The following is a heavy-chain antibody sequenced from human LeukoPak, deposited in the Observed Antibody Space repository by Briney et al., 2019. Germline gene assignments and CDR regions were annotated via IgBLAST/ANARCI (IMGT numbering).Heavy chain of an antibody. CDR2: IYYSGST. J-gene: IGHJ4*02. D-gene: IGHD1-26*01. V-gene: IGHV4-61*01. CDR1: GGSVSSGSYY. CDR3: AREDSGSSFDY. Sequence: SETLSLTCTVSGGSVSSGSYYWSWIRQPPGKGLEWIGCIYYSGSTNYNPSLKSRVTISVDTSKNQSSLKLSSVTAADTAVYYCAREDSGSSFDYWGQGTLVTVSS.